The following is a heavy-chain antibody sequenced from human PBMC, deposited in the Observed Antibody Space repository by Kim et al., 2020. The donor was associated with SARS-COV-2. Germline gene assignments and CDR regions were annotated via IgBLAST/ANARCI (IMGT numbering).Heavy chain of an antibody. CDR3: ARGPWSSSWGAYFDY. V-gene: IGHV7-4-1*02. CDR2: INTNTGNP. J-gene: IGHJ4*02. D-gene: IGHD6-13*01. CDR1: GYSFTTYG. Sequence: ASVKVPCKASGYSFTTYGLNWVRQAPGQGLEWMGWINTNTGNPTYAQGFTGQFVFSVDTSVSTAYLHIISLKAEDTAVYYCARGPWSSSWGAYFDYWGQGTLVTVSS.